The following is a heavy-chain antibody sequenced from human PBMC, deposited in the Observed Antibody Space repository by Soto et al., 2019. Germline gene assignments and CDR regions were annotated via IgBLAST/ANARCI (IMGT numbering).Heavy chain of an antibody. J-gene: IGHJ4*02. Sequence: GGSLRLSCAASGFTFSSYAMGWVRQGPGKGLEWVAVVSIGGSTHYADSVRGRFTISRDNSKNTLSLQMNSLTAEDTAVYFCAKRRGAGGHFDYWGQGAPVTVSS. V-gene: IGHV3-23*01. D-gene: IGHD2-15*01. CDR1: GFTFSSYA. CDR3: AKRRGAGGHFDY. CDR2: VSIGGST.